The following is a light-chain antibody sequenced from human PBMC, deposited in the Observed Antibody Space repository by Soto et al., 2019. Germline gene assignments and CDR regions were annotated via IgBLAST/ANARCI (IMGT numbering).Light chain of an antibody. V-gene: IGLV1-44*01. CDR3: ATWDTSLNGI. CDR1: SSNIGSNT. Sequence: QSVLSQPPSASGTPGQTVTISCSGASSNIGSNTVNWYQQFPGAAPKLLIYSNDQRPSGVPGRFSGSKSGTSASLAISGLQSEDEADYYCATWDTSLNGIFGGGTKLTVL. J-gene: IGLJ2*01. CDR2: SND.